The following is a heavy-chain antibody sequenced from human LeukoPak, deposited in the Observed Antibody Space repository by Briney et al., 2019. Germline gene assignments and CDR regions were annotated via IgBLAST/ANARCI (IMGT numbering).Heavy chain of an antibody. Sequence: GSLRLSCAASGFTFSAYGMSWVRQAPGKGLEWVSAISGSGDSTYNADSVKGRFTISRDNSKNTLYLRMNSLRTDDTAVYYCAIGLECSGGSCYSRPFDYWGQGTLVTVSS. CDR2: ISGSGDST. D-gene: IGHD2-15*01. V-gene: IGHV3-23*01. CDR1: GFTFSAYG. CDR3: AIGLECSGGSCYSRPFDY. J-gene: IGHJ4*02.